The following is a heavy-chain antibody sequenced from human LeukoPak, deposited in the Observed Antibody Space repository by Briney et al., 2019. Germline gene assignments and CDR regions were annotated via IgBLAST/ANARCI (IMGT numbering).Heavy chain of an antibody. J-gene: IGHJ3*02. V-gene: IGHV4-30-4*01. D-gene: IGHD3-22*01. CDR1: GDSISTSYY. Sequence: SETLSLTCTVSGDSISTSYYWSWIRQPPGKGLEWIGYIYYSGSTYYNPSLKSRVTISVDTSKNQFSLKLSSVTAADTAVYYCATREYYYDSSGPIHAFDIWGQGTMVTVSS. CDR2: IYYSGST. CDR3: ATREYYYDSSGPIHAFDI.